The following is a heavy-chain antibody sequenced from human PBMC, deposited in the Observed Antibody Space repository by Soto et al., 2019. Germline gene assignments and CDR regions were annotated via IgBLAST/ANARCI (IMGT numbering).Heavy chain of an antibody. V-gene: IGHV4-59*01. CDR1: GGSISSYY. Sequence: PSETLSLTCTVAGGSISSYYWTWIRQPPGKGLEWIGYLYYIGSTKYNPSLKNRVTISVDTSKNQFSLKLSSVTAADSAIYYCERYLTANEAFDIWGQGTMVTVSS. CDR3: ERYLTANEAFDI. D-gene: IGHD7-27*01. J-gene: IGHJ3*02. CDR2: LYYIGST.